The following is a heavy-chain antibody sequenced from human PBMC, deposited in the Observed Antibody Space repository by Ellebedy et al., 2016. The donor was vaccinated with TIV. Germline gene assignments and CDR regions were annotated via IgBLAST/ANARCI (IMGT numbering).Heavy chain of an antibody. Sequence: PGGSLRLSCEASGIIVSDYFMNWVRQAPGKGLEWVSVLYPDAKTNYTDSVNGRFIVSRDSSKNTLYLQINSLTAEDTAVYYCARDPGGGGDFGDNWFDPWGQGTLVTVSS. CDR3: ARDPGGGGDFGDNWFDP. CDR2: LYPDAKT. J-gene: IGHJ5*02. V-gene: IGHV3-66*01. D-gene: IGHD2-21*01. CDR1: GIIVSDYF.